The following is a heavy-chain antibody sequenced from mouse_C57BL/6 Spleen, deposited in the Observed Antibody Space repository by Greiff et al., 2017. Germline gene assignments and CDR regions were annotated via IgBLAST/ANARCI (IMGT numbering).Heavy chain of an antibody. CDR3: AGDSGYPFAY. D-gene: IGHD2-2*01. Sequence: EVHLVESGGGLVKPGGSLKISCAASGFTFSSYAMSWVRQTPEKRLEWVATISDGGSYTYYPDNVKGRFTFSRDNAQNNLYLQMSHLKSEDTAMYYCAGDSGYPFAYWGQGTLVTVSA. V-gene: IGHV5-4*01. CDR1: GFTFSSYA. CDR2: ISDGGSYT. J-gene: IGHJ3*01.